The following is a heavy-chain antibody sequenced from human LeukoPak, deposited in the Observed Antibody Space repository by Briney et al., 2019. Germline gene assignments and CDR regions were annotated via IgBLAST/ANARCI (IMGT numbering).Heavy chain of an antibody. CDR2: IYSGGST. CDR3: ASSVRGATEYYFDY. CDR1: GVTVSSNY. V-gene: IGHV3-53*01. Sequence: GGSLRLSCAASGVTVSSNYMSWVRQAPGKGLEWVSVIYSGGSTYYAASVKGRFTISRDNYKNTLYLQMNSLRAEDTAVYYCASSVRGATEYYFDYWGQGTLVTVSS. D-gene: IGHD1-26*01. J-gene: IGHJ4*02.